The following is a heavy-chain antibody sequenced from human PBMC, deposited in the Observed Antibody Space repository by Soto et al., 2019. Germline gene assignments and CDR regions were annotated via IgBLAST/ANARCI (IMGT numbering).Heavy chain of an antibody. CDR3: ARGFSGWYYFDY. J-gene: IGHJ4*02. D-gene: IGHD6-19*01. V-gene: IGHV4-59*01. CDR1: GGSISSYY. Sequence: SETLSLTCTVSGGSISSYYWSWIRQPPGKGLEWIGYIYYSGSTDYNPSLKSRVTISVXXXXXXFXLXLXSXTAAXTAVYYCARGFSGWYYFDYWGQGTLVTVSS. CDR2: IYYSGST.